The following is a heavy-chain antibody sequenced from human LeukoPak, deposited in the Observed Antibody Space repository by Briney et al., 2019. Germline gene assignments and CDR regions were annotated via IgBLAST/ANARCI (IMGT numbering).Heavy chain of an antibody. Sequence: SETLSLTCTVSGGSISSYYWSWIRQPPGKGLEWIGYIYYSGSTNYNLSLKSRVTISVDTSKNQFSLKLSSVTAAVTAVYYCARLATTVTTGSSHAFDIWGQGTMVTVSS. D-gene: IGHD4-17*01. CDR1: GGSISSYY. CDR2: IYYSGST. CDR3: ARLATTVTTGSSHAFDI. V-gene: IGHV4-59*08. J-gene: IGHJ3*02.